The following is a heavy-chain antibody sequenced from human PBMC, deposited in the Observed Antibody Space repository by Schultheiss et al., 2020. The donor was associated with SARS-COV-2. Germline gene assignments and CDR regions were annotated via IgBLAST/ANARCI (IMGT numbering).Heavy chain of an antibody. J-gene: IGHJ4*02. Sequence: GESLKISCAASGFSFSDYAMNWVRQAPGKGLEWVSDISAGGATTYYADSVKGRFTIARDNSKNTLYLQMNSLRAEDTAVYYCAREDYGDYVLDYWGQGTLVTVSS. CDR2: ISAGGATT. CDR1: GFSFSDYA. V-gene: IGHV3-23*01. CDR3: AREDYGDYVLDY. D-gene: IGHD4-17*01.